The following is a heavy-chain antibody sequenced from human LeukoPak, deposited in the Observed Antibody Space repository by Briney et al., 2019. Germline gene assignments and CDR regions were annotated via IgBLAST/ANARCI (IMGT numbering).Heavy chain of an antibody. CDR1: GFTFSSYA. CDR2: ISGSGGST. Sequence: GGSLRLSCAASGFTFSSYAMSWVRQAPGKGLEWVSAISGSGGSTYYADSVKGRFTISRDNSKNTLYLQMNSLRAEDTAVYYCAKDYYDSSGYVPPGALDIWGQGTMVTVSS. D-gene: IGHD3-22*01. V-gene: IGHV3-23*01. CDR3: AKDYYDSSGYVPPGALDI. J-gene: IGHJ3*02.